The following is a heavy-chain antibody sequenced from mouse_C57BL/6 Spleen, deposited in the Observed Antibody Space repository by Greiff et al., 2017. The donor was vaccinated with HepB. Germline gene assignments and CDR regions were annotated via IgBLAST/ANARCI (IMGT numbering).Heavy chain of an antibody. CDR3: ASGGYRGY. J-gene: IGHJ2*01. CDR1: GYTFTSYW. Sequence: VQLQQPGAELVKPGASVKLSCKASGYTFTSYWMQWVNQRPGQGLEWIGEIDPSDSYTNYNQKFKGKATLTVDTSSSTAYMQLSSLTSEDSAVYYCASGGYRGYWGQGTTLTVSS. D-gene: IGHD2-2*01. CDR2: IDPSDSYT. V-gene: IGHV1-50*01.